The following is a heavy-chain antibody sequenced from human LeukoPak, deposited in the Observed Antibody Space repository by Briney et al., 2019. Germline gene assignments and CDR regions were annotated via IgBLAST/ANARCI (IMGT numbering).Heavy chain of an antibody. CDR1: GFAFSSYA. J-gene: IGHJ6*03. CDR2: ISASAYTT. V-gene: IGHV3-23*01. CDR3: AKRPRSWGQRLDYYYYMDV. Sequence: GGSLRLSCAASGFAFSSYAMLWVRQAPGRGLEWVSVISASAYTTHYADSVKGRFTISRDNSKSTLYLQMNSLRAEDTAVYYCAKRPRSWGQRLDYYYYMDVWGKGTTVTVSS. D-gene: IGHD1-26*01.